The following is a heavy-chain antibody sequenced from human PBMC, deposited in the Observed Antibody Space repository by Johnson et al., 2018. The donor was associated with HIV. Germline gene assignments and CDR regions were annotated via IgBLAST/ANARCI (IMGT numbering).Heavy chain of an antibody. Sequence: VQLVESGGGVVQPGRSLRLSCAASGFTFSSYGMHWVRQAPGKGLEWVSYISSSGSTIYYADSVKCRFTISRDNAKNSLYLQMNSLRAEDTALYYCARDRRNYYDSSGYPDYDALDIWGQGTMVTVSS. J-gene: IGHJ3*02. V-gene: IGHV3-48*04. D-gene: IGHD3-22*01. CDR3: ARDRRNYYDSSGYPDYDALDI. CDR1: GFTFSSYG. CDR2: ISSSGSTI.